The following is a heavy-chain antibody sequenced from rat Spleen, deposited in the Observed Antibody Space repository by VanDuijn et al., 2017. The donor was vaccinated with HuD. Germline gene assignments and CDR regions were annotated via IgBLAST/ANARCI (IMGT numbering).Heavy chain of an antibody. V-gene: IGHV5-27*01. Sequence: EVQLVESGGGLVQPGMSLKVSCAASGFTFSNYYMAWVRQAPTKGLEWVAYISTGDSPYYRDSVKGRFTVSRDNAKSTLYLQMDSLRSEDTATYYCTTLNWEPYVMDAWGQGASVTVSS. D-gene: IGHD5-1*01. CDR2: ISTGDSP. CDR1: GFTFSNYY. J-gene: IGHJ4*01. CDR3: TTLNWEPYVMDA.